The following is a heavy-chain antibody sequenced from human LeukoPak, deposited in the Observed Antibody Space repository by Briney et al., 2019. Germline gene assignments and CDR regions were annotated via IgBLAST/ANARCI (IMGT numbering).Heavy chain of an antibody. CDR2: IYYSGST. CDR3: ARRRSGSYQGLDY. Sequence: PSETLSLTCTVSGGSISSYYWSWIWQPPGKGLEWIGYIYYSGSTNYNPSLKSRVTISVDTSKNQFSLKLSSVTAADTAVYYCARRRSGSYQGLDYWGQGTLVTVSS. V-gene: IGHV4-59*01. J-gene: IGHJ4*02. CDR1: GGSISSYY. D-gene: IGHD1-26*01.